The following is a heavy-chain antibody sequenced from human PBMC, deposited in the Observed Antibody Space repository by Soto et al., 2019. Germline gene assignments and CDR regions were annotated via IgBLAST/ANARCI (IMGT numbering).Heavy chain of an antibody. Sequence: QVQLQESGPGLVKSSQTLSLTCTVSGGSISSDGNYWSWIRQLPGKGLEWIGYIYYSGSTNYNPSLTWRVIISLDTSKHQFSLKLNAVTAADTAVYYCARARMGRGIIYYSGMDVWGQGTTGTVAS. D-gene: IGHD3-10*01. CDR3: ARARMGRGIIYYSGMDV. CDR2: IYYSGST. V-gene: IGHV4-31*03. CDR1: GGSISSDGNY. J-gene: IGHJ6*01.